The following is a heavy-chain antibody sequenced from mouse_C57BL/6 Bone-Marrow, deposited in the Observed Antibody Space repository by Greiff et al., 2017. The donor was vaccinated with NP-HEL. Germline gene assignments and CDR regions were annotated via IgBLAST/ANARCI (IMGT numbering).Heavy chain of an antibody. J-gene: IGHJ2*01. D-gene: IGHD1-1*01. Sequence: VQLQQSGPELVKPGASVKISCKASGYAFSSTWMNWVKQRPGKGLEWIGRIYPGDGDTNYNGKFKGKATLTADKSSSTAYMQLSSLTSEDSAVSFCACRGYGNSYCWGKGTTLTVSS. CDR1: GYAFSSTW. V-gene: IGHV1-82*01. CDR3: ACRGYGNSYC. CDR2: IYPGDGDT.